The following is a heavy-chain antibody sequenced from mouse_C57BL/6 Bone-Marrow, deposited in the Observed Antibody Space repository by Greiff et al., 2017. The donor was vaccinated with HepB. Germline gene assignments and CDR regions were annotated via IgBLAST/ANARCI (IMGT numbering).Heavy chain of an antibody. CDR1: GFTFSSYG. D-gene: IGHD1-1*01. CDR2: ISSGGSYT. Sequence: EVQGVESGGDLVKPGGSLKLSCAASGFTFSSYGMSWVRQTPDKRLEWVATISSGGSYTYYPDSVKGRFTISRDNAKNTLYLQMSSLKSEDTAMYYCARQPYYYGSSSLFAYWGQGTLVTVSA. V-gene: IGHV5-6*01. CDR3: ARQPYYYGSSSLFAY. J-gene: IGHJ3*01.